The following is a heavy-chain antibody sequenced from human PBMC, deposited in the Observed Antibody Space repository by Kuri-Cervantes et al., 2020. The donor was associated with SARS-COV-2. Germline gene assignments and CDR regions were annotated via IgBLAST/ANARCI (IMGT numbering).Heavy chain of an antibody. CDR1: GGSISSYY. CDR2: IYTSGST. V-gene: IGHV4-4*07. Sequence: SETLSLTCTVSGGSISSYYWSWIRQPAGKGLEWIGRIYTSGSTNYNPSLKSRVTMSVDTSKNQFSLKLSSVTAADTAVYYCAKDIGVVPAASTLARFAPWGQGNLVHVSS. CDR3: AKDIGVVPAASTLARFAP. J-gene: IGHJ5*02. D-gene: IGHD2-2*01.